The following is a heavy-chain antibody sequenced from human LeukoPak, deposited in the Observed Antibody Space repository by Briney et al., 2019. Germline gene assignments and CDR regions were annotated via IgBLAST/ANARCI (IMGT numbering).Heavy chain of an antibody. CDR2: ISYDGSNK. J-gene: IGHJ4*02. CDR1: GFTFSSYA. D-gene: IGHD5-24*01. Sequence: GRSLRLSCAASGFTFSSYAMHWVRQAPGKGLEWVAVISYDGSNKYYADSVKGRFTISRDNSKNTLYLQMNSLRAEDTAVYYCARDNSRDGYSRLFDYWGQGTLVTVSS. CDR3: ARDNSRDGYSRLFDY. V-gene: IGHV3-30*04.